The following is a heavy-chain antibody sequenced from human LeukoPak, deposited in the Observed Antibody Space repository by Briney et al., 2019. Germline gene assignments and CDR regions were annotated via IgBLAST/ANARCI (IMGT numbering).Heavy chain of an antibody. Sequence: ASVKVSCKASGYTFTSYGISWVRQAPGQGLEWMGWISAYNGNTNYAQKFQGRVTMTRNTSISTAYMDLSSLTSEDTAVYYCARTPRNGHIESWGQGALVTVSS. CDR2: ISAYNGNT. J-gene: IGHJ5*01. CDR3: ARTPRNGHIES. D-gene: IGHD5-24*01. CDR1: GYTFTSYG. V-gene: IGHV1-18*01.